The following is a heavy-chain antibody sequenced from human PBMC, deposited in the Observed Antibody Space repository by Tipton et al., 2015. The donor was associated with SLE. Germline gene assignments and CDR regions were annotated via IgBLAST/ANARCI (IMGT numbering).Heavy chain of an antibody. Sequence: QVQLVQSGAEVKKPGASVKVSCKASGYTFTRYAMHWVRQAPGQRLGWIGWINAGNGNTKYSQKFQGRVTITRDTSASTAYMELSSLISEDTAVYYCARVTYGEGAFDIWGQGTMVTVFS. V-gene: IGHV1-3*01. D-gene: IGHD4-17*01. CDR1: GYTFTRYA. CDR3: ARVTYGEGAFDI. J-gene: IGHJ3*02. CDR2: INAGNGNT.